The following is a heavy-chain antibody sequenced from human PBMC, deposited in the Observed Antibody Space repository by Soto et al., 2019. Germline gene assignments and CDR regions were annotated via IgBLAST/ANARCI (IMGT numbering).Heavy chain of an antibody. CDR2: ISGSGAGT. J-gene: IGHJ6*02. CDR3: AKGPTVFGAVISFDYYYGMYV. CDR1: GFTFSTYG. V-gene: IGHV3-23*01. Sequence: GGSLRLSCTASGFTFSTYGMSWVRQAPGRGLEWVSGISGSGAGTYYADSVKGRFTISRDNSKNTLYLQMSGLRAEDAAVYYCAKGPTVFGAVISFDYYYGMYVWGQGTPVTVSS. D-gene: IGHD3-3*01.